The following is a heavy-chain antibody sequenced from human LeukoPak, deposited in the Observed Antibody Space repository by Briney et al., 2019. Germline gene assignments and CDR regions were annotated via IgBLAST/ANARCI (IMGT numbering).Heavy chain of an antibody. V-gene: IGHV5-10-1*01. CDR1: GYSFTNYW. J-gene: IGHJ1*01. CDR3: ATGASKVTTDFASY. Sequence: GESLKISCEGSGYSFTNYWISWVRQMPGKGLEWMGRIDPRDSYTKYSPSFEGHVTISVDKSISTAFLQWNSLKASDSAMYYCATGASKVTTDFASYWGQGTQVAVSS. D-gene: IGHD4-17*01. CDR2: IDPRDSYT.